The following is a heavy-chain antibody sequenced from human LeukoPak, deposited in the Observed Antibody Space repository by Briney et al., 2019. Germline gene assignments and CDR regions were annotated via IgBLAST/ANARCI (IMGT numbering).Heavy chain of an antibody. CDR2: IKQDGSEK. D-gene: IGHD2-15*01. J-gene: IGHJ4*02. CDR1: GFTFSSYW. Sequence: GGSLRLSCAASGFTFSSYWMSWVRQAPGKGLEWVANIKQDGSEKYYVDSVKGRFTISRDNAKNSLYLQMNSLRAEDTAVYYCARYIVVVVAATGFDYGGQGTLSPSPQ. V-gene: IGHV3-7*01. CDR3: ARYIVVVVAATGFDY.